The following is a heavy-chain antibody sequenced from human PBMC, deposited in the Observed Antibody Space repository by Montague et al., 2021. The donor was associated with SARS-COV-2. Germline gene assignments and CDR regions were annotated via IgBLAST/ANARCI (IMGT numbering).Heavy chain of an antibody. CDR2: IYYRGGT. J-gene: IGHJ4*02. CDR1: GGSMTNYY. CDR3: ARQRNDDVLDY. Sequence: SETLSLTCTVSGGSMTNYYWSWIRQPPGKGLEWLAYIYYRGGTSYNPSLMSRVTISVDTSKKQFSLKLSSVTAADTAVYYCARQRNDDVLDYWGQGTLVTVSS. V-gene: IGHV4-59*08. D-gene: IGHD1-1*01.